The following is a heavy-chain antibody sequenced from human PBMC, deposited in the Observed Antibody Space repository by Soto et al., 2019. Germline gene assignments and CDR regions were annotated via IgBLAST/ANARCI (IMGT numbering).Heavy chain of an antibody. CDR1: GYTFTTYG. J-gene: IGHJ6*02. V-gene: IGHV1-18*04. Sequence: QVQLVQSGAEVKRPGASVKVSCKASGYTFTTYGISWVRQAPGQGLEWMAWISGYNGNTNYAQKLQGRVTVTTDTSASTAYMELRSLRSDDTAVYYCARDGYCTSNSCPNYGMDVWGQGTTVTVAS. CDR3: ARDGYCTSNSCPNYGMDV. CDR2: ISGYNGNT. D-gene: IGHD2-2*03.